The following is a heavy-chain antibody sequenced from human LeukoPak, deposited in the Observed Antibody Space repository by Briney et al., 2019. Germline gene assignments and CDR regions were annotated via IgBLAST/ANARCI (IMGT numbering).Heavy chain of an antibody. CDR1: GGSISSYY. CDR3: ARGWGNHWGFYYYGMDV. J-gene: IGHJ6*02. D-gene: IGHD7-27*01. CDR2: IYYTGST. V-gene: IGHV4-59*12. Sequence: SETLFLTCTVSGGSISSYYWSWIRQPPGKGLEWIGYIYYTGSTNYNPSLKSRVTISVDTSKNQFSLKLSSVTAADTAVYYCARGWGNHWGFYYYGMDVWGQGTTVTVSS.